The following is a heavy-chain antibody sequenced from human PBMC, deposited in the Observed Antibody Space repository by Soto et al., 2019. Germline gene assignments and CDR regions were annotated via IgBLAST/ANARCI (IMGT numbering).Heavy chain of an antibody. J-gene: IGHJ4*02. CDR1: GFTFSSYA. Sequence: QVQLVESGGGVVQPGRSLRLSCAASGFTFSSYAMHWVRQAPGKGLEWVAVISYDGSNKYYADFVKGRFTISRDNSKNTLYLQMNSLRAEDTAVYYCARDPNHYGSGSYYTLLDYWGQGTLVTVSS. CDR3: ARDPNHYGSGSYYTLLDY. V-gene: IGHV3-30-3*01. CDR2: ISYDGSNK. D-gene: IGHD3-10*01.